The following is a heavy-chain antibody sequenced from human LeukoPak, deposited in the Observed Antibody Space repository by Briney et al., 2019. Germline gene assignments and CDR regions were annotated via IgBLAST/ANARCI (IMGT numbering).Heavy chain of an antibody. J-gene: IGHJ4*02. Sequence: PSETLSLTCTVSGGSISSYYWSWIRQPAGKGLEWIGRIHTSGSTNYSPSLKSRVTMSVDTSKNQFSLKLSSVTAADTAVYYCARENGSGSYFGFIDYWGQGTLVTVSS. V-gene: IGHV4-4*07. CDR3: ARENGSGSYFGFIDY. CDR2: IHTSGST. D-gene: IGHD3-10*01. CDR1: GGSISSYY.